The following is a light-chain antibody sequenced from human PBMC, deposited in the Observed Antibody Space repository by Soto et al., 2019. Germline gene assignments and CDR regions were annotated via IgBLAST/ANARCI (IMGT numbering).Light chain of an antibody. CDR2: KNN. J-gene: IGLJ3*02. CDR1: SSNIGTNY. CDR3: AAWDDSLSGRV. V-gene: IGLV1-47*01. Sequence: QAVVTQPPSASGTPGQRVTISCSGGSSNIGTNYVYWYQQLPGTAPKVLIYKNNQRPSGVPDRFSGAKSGTSASLAISGLRSEDEADYYCAAWDDSLSGRVFGGGTKLTVL.